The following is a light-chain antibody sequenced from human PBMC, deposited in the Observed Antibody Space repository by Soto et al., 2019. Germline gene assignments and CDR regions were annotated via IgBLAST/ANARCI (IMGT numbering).Light chain of an antibody. CDR1: QDIGNY. V-gene: IGKV1-33*01. CDR2: DAS. Sequence: DIQMTQSPSSLSASVGDRVTITCQASQDIGNYLNWYQQRPGKAPKLLILDASSLDTGVPSRFSGSGSGTEFTLAISSLQPDDFATYYCQQYNSYPWTFGQGTKVDIK. CDR3: QQYNSYPWT. J-gene: IGKJ1*01.